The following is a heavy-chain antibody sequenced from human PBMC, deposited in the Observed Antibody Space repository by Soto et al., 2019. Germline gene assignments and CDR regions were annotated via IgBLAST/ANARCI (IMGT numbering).Heavy chain of an antibody. J-gene: IGHJ6*02. V-gene: IGHV3-23*01. D-gene: IGHD6-13*01. Sequence: GSLRLSCAASGFTFSSDAMIWVRQGPGKGLEWVSAISGSGGSTYYADSVKGRFTISRDNSKNTLYLQMNSLRAEDTAVYYCAKDSDDSSWEYYYYYGMDGCGQGTTVTVSS. CDR1: GFTFSSDA. CDR3: AKDSDDSSWEYYYYYGMDG. CDR2: ISGSGGST.